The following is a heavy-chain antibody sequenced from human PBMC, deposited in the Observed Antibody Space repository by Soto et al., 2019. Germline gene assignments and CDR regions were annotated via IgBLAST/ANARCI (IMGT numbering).Heavy chain of an antibody. Sequence: ASVKVSCKASGYTFTSYGISWVRQAPGQGLEWMGWISAYNGNTNYAQKLQGRVTMTTDTSTSTAYMELRSLRSDDTAVYYCARKDIVVVPAAPRDYYYYGMDVWGQGTTVTVSS. J-gene: IGHJ6*02. D-gene: IGHD2-2*01. CDR2: ISAYNGNT. V-gene: IGHV1-18*04. CDR3: ARKDIVVVPAAPRDYYYYGMDV. CDR1: GYTFTSYG.